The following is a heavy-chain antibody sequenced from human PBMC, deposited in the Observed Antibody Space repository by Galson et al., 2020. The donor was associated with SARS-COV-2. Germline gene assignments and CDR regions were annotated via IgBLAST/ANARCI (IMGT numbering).Heavy chain of an antibody. Sequence: SETMSLTCTVSGYSVSTTNYWGWVRQPPGRGLEWLGSVYPSDTAYYNPSLKSRVTISVDTPKNQFSLRLDSVTAADTALYYCARQGVNMIVLVTVPGWYFDLWGRGTLVTVSS. V-gene: IGHV4-38-2*02. J-gene: IGHJ2*01. CDR1: GYSVSTTNY. CDR3: ARQGVNMIVLVTVPGWYFDL. D-gene: IGHD3-22*01. CDR2: VYPSDTA.